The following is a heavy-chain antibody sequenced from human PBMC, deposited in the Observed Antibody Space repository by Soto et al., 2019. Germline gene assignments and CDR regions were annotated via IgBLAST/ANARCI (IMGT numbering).Heavy chain of an antibody. CDR2: INHSGST. J-gene: IGHJ4*02. D-gene: IGHD2-15*01. V-gene: IGHV4-34*01. Sequence: SETLSLTCTVSGGSISSYYWSWIRQPPGKGLEWIGEINHSGSTNYNPSLKSRVTISVDTSKNQFSLKLSSVTAADTAVYYCARSPPPRSALRIFSGPRDYWGQGTLVTVSS. CDR1: GGSISSYY. CDR3: ARSPPPRSALRIFSGPRDY.